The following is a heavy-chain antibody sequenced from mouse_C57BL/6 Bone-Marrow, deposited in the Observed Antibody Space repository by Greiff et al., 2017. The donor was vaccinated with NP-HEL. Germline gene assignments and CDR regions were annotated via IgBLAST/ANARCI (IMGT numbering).Heavy chain of an antibody. CDR2: ISGGGGNT. CDR1: GFTFSSYT. V-gene: IGHV5-9*01. Sequence: EVKLVESGGGLVKPGGSLKLSCAASGFTFSSYTMSWVRQTPEKRLAWVATISGGGGNTYYPDSVKGRFTISRDNAKNTLYLQMSSLRSEDTALYYCARHYYGSSYDYWGQGTTLTVSS. CDR3: ARHYYGSSYDY. D-gene: IGHD1-1*01. J-gene: IGHJ2*01.